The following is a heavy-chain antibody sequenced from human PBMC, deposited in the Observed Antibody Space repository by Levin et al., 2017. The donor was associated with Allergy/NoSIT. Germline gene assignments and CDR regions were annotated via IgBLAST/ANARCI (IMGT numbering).Heavy chain of an antibody. D-gene: IGHD6-19*01. CDR1: GFTFSSYS. V-gene: IGHV3-21*01. J-gene: IGHJ4*02. Sequence: GESLKISCAASGFTFSSYSMNWVRQAPGKGLEWVSSISSSSSYIYYADSVKGRFTISRDNAKNSLYLQMNSLRAEDTAVYYCARGGSSGWYPLFDYWGQGTLVTVSS. CDR3: ARGGSSGWYPLFDY. CDR2: ISSSSSYI.